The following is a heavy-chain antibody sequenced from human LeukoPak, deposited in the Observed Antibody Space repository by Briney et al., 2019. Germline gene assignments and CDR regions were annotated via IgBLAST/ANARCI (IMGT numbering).Heavy chain of an antibody. Sequence: PGGSLRLSCAASGFTFSSHEMSWVRQAPGKGLEWVGRIKSKTDGGTTDYAAPVKGRFTISRDDSKNTLYLQMNSLKTEDTAVYYCTTRLSNYDILTGYYKYAFDIWGQGTMVTVSS. D-gene: IGHD3-9*01. V-gene: IGHV3-15*01. J-gene: IGHJ3*02. CDR3: TTRLSNYDILTGYYKYAFDI. CDR2: IKSKTDGGTT. CDR1: GFTFSSHE.